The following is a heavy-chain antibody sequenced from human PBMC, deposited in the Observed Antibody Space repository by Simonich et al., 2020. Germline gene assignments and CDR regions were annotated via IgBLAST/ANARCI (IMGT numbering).Heavy chain of an antibody. V-gene: IGHV3-30*07. CDR2: IPYSGRKK. CDR3: AREDLTGDAFDI. J-gene: IGHJ3*02. CDR1: GFTFSSYA. Sequence: QVQLVESGGGVVQPGRSLRLSCEASGFTFSSYAMHWVRQAQGKGLEWGVVIPYSGRKKCDVDAWKGRFTISRYNSKNTLYLQMNSLRAEDTAVYYCAREDLTGDAFDIWGQGTMVTVSS. D-gene: IGHD7-27*01.